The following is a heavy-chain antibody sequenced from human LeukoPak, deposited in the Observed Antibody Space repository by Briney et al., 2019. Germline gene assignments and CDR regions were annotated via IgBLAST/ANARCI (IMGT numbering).Heavy chain of an antibody. CDR1: GYTFTSYG. J-gene: IGHJ4*02. CDR3: ARVREDIVVVPAAIEADY. D-gene: IGHD2-2*01. Sequence: ASVKVSCKASGYTFTSYGISWVRQAPGQGLEWMGWISAYNGNTNYAQKLQGRVTMTTDTSTSTAYMELRSLRSDDTAVYYCARVREDIVVVPAAIEADYWGQGTLVTVSS. CDR2: ISAYNGNT. V-gene: IGHV1-18*01.